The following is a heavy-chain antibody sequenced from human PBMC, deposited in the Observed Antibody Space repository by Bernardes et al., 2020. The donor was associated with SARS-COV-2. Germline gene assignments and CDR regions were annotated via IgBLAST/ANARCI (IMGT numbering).Heavy chain of an antibody. Sequence: ASVKVSCKASGYIFRNYGISWVRQAPGQGLEWMGWISAYNGDTKYAQNFQGRFTMTTEASTRTAYMELRSLRSDDTATYYCAVRVSAISFWGQGTLVTVSS. J-gene: IGHJ1*01. D-gene: IGHD5-18*01. V-gene: IGHV1-18*01. CDR3: AVRVSAISF. CDR2: ISAYNGDT. CDR1: GYIFRNYG.